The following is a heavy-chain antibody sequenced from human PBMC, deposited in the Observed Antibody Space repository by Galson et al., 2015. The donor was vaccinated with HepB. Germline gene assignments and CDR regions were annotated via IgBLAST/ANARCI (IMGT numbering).Heavy chain of an antibody. J-gene: IGHJ4*02. D-gene: IGHD2-15*01. CDR1: GYTFTGYY. CDR3: ARGRYCSGGSCYSPFDS. V-gene: IGHV1-2*06. CDR2: INPNSGGT. Sequence: SVKVSCKASGYTFTGYYMHWVRQAPGQGLEWMGRINPNSGGTNYAQKFQGRVTMTRDTSTSTAYMELNSLRSDDTAVYYCARGRYCSGGSCYSPFDSWGQGTLVTVSS.